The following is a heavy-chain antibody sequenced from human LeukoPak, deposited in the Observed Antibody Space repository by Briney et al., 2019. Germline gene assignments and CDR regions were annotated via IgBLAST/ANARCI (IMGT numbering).Heavy chain of an antibody. CDR1: GFPFSSYR. CDR3: ARDPVCGGDCFVDY. V-gene: IGHV3-21*01. J-gene: IGHJ4*02. Sequence: GGPLTLSCAASGFPFSSYRMNWVPRARGRGLEWVSPISTSGIHIFYADSVKGRFTISRDNAKNSLYLQMNSLRAEDTALYYCARDPVCGGDCFVDYWGQGTLVTVSS. CDR2: ISTSGIHI. D-gene: IGHD2-21*02.